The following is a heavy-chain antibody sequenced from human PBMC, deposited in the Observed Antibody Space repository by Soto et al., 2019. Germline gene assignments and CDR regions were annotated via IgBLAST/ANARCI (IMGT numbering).Heavy chain of an antibody. CDR1: GFTFSTYA. J-gene: IGHJ4*02. CDR3: AKHLHYFDY. V-gene: IGHV3-23*01. CDR2: ISGSDGST. Sequence: GGSLRLSCAASGFTFSTYAMIWVRQAPGKGLEWVSGISGSDGSTYYADSLKGRFTISRDNSKNTLYLQMNSLRAEDTAVYYCAKHLHYFDYWGQGTLVTVSS.